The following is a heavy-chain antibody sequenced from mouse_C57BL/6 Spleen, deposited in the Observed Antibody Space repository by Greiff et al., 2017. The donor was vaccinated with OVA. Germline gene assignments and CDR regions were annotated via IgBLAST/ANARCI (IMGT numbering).Heavy chain of an antibody. Sequence: EVQLQQSGPELVKPGASVKIPCKASGYTFTDYNMDWVKQSHGKSLEWIGDINPNNGGTIYNQKFKGKATLTVDKSSSTAYMELRSLTSEDTAVYYCARSGYYGSSPWVAYWGQGTLVTVSA. CDR3: ARSGYYGSSPWVAY. CDR1: GYTFTDYN. CDR2: INPNNGGT. D-gene: IGHD1-1*01. J-gene: IGHJ3*01. V-gene: IGHV1-18*01.